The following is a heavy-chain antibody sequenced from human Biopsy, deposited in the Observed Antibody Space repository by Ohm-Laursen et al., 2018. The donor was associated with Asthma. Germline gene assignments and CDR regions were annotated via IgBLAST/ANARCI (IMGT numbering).Heavy chain of an antibody. CDR1: GFTFSNYG. CDR2: ISFVGSNK. J-gene: IGHJ4*02. D-gene: IGHD1-26*01. V-gene: IGHV3-30*18. CDR3: AKDVFPGWELRRGPDY. Sequence: SLRLSCAASGFTFSNYGMHWVRQAPGKGLDWGAVISFVGSNKNYTDSVKGRFTISRDNSGNTLHLQMNSLRAEDTAVYYCAKDVFPGWELRRGPDYWGQGTLVTVSS.